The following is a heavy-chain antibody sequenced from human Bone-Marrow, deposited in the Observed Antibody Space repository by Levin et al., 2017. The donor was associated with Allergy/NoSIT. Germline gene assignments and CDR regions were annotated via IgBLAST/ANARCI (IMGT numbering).Heavy chain of an antibody. Sequence: GESLKISCAASGFTFSSYGMHWVRQAPGKGLEWVAVISYDGSNKYYADSVKGRFTISRDNSKNTLYPQMNSLRAEDTAVYYCAKPDIVVVPAATPNDAFDIWGQGTMVTVSS. J-gene: IGHJ3*02. D-gene: IGHD2-2*02. CDR2: ISYDGSNK. V-gene: IGHV3-30*18. CDR1: GFTFSSYG. CDR3: AKPDIVVVPAATPNDAFDI.